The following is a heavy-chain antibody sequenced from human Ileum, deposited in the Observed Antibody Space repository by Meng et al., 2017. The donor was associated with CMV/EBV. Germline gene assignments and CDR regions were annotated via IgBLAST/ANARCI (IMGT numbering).Heavy chain of an antibody. Sequence: GESLKISCAASGFTFSSYAMSWVRQAPGKGLEWVSAISGSGGSTYYADSVKGRFTISRDNAKNSLYLQMNSLRDEDTAMYYCGRGDPDYWGQGTLVTVSS. CDR1: GFTFSSYA. CDR2: ISGSGGST. J-gene: IGHJ4*02. V-gene: IGHV3-23*01. CDR3: GRGDPDY.